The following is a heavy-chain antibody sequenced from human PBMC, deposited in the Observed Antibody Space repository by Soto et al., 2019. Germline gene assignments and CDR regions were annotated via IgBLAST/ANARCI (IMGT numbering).Heavy chain of an antibody. D-gene: IGHD2-2*01. CDR1: RFRLNFYS. Sequence: SLRLSCAGSRFRLNFYSLTWVRKASGKWLEWVSGITGSGDTTYYADSVKGRFIISRDNSENTLYLQMNSLRAEDTALYYCARDCSSSSCSVWRYWGQGTQVTVSS. J-gene: IGHJ4*02. V-gene: IGHV3-23*01. CDR3: ARDCSSSSCSVWRY. CDR2: ITGSGDTT.